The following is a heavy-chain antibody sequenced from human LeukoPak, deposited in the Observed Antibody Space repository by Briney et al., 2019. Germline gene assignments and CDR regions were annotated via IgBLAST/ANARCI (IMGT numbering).Heavy chain of an antibody. Sequence: ASVKVSCKASGGTFSSYAISWVRQAPGQGLEWMGWISAYNGNTNYAQELQGRVTMTTDTSTSTAYMELRSLRSDDTAVYYCARVSSYSSGWSDWGQGTLVTVSS. V-gene: IGHV1-18*01. D-gene: IGHD6-19*01. CDR3: ARVSSYSSGWSD. J-gene: IGHJ4*02. CDR2: ISAYNGNT. CDR1: GGTFSSYA.